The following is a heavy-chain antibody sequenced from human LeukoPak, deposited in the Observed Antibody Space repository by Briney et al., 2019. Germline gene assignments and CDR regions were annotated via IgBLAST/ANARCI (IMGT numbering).Heavy chain of an antibody. CDR1: GFTFTDHY. D-gene: IGHD2/OR15-2a*01. CDR3: VREGEGPLSKDFDY. V-gene: IGHV1-2*02. J-gene: IGHJ4*02. CDR2: ISPHSTFT. Sequence: GASMQVSCKSSGFTFTDHYIHWVRQGPGQGLEWMGYISPHSTFTSSPQEFQGRVTMTRDTSMTTAYMELTRLTSDDTAVYYCVREGEGPLSKDFDYWGQGTLVTVSS.